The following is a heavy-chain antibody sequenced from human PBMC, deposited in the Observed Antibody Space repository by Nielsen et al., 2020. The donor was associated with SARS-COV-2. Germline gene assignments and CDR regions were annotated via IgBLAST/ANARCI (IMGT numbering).Heavy chain of an antibody. CDR1: GFTFSSYA. CDR3: ARVLSYTFDI. V-gene: IGHV3-23*01. D-gene: IGHD3-3*01. J-gene: IGHJ3*02. Sequence: GESLKISCAASGFTFSSYAMRWVRQAPGKGLEWVSAISGSGGSTYNADSVKGLFTISRDNAKNSLYLQMNSLRAEDTAVYYCARVLSYTFDIWGQGTMVTASS. CDR2: ISGSGGST.